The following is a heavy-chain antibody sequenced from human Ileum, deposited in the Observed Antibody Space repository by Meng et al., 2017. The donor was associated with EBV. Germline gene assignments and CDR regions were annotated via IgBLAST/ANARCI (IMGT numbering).Heavy chain of an antibody. CDR2: IYYSGST. CDR1: SGSISSSSYY. D-gene: IGHD3-22*01. V-gene: IGHV4-39*07. CDR3: ARDYYYDSSPTPDY. J-gene: IGHJ4*02. Sequence: QLPLRESGPCLVKPSGTPVLTCHVSSGSISSSSYYWGWIRQPPGKGLELIGSIYYSGSTYYNPSLKSRVTISVDTSKNQFSLKLSSVTAADTAVYYCARDYYYDSSPTPDYWGQGTLVTVSS.